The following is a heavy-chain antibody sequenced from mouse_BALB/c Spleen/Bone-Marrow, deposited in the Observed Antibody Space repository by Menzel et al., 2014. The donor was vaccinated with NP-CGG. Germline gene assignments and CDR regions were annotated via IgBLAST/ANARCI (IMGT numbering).Heavy chain of an antibody. CDR2: IDPANGNT. J-gene: IGHJ1*01. V-gene: IGHV14-3*02. D-gene: IGHD1-3*01. CDR3: ARQEFAIYWYFDG. CDR1: GFNIKDTY. Sequence: EVQLQQSGAELMKPGASVKLSCSVSGFNIKDTYMHWVKQRPEQGLEWIGRIDPANGNTKYDPKFQDKATITADTSSNTVDLQLSSLTFEDTAVYYCARQEFAIYWYFDGWGAGTTVTVSS.